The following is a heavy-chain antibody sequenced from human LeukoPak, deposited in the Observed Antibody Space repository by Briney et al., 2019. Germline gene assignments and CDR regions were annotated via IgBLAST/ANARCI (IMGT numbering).Heavy chain of an antibody. CDR2: IFHTGTT. D-gene: IGHD1-1*01. CDR3: ARSPGIWNEYGRLEY. J-gene: IGHJ4*02. V-gene: IGHV4-31*11. Sequence: PSETLSLTCAVSGDSISSGGHYWNWIRQRPGNGLEWIGYIFHTGTTYYNPSLKSRVTISVDTSKRHFSLKPSSVTAADTAVYYCARSPGIWNEYGRLEYWGQGALVTVSS. CDR1: GDSISSGGHY.